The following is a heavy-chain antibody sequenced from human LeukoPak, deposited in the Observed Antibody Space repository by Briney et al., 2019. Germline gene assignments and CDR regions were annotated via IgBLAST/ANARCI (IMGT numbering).Heavy chain of an antibody. Sequence: NPSETLSLTCAVYGGSFSGNYWSWIRQPPGEGLEWIGEINHSGSTNYNPSLESRVTISVDTSKNQFSLKLSSVTVADTAVYYCARGSGSSDPWDYWGQGILVTVSS. CDR1: GGSFSGNY. CDR3: ARGSGSSDPWDY. CDR2: INHSGST. V-gene: IGHV4-34*01. J-gene: IGHJ4*02. D-gene: IGHD1-26*01.